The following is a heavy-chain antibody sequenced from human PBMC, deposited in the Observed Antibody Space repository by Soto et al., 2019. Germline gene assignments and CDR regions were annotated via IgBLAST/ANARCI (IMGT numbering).Heavy chain of an antibody. Sequence: QVQLQESGPGLVKPSQTLSLTCTVSGGSINSGGYCGSWIRQHPGKGLDWIGCISYGGSTSYNPSLKRRVTISVDTSKNQFSLKLNSVTAADTAVYYCSRGIRVWGQGALITVSS. CDR1: GGSINSGGYC. J-gene: IGHJ4*02. D-gene: IGHD5-18*01. CDR2: ISYGGST. CDR3: SRGIRV. V-gene: IGHV4-31*03.